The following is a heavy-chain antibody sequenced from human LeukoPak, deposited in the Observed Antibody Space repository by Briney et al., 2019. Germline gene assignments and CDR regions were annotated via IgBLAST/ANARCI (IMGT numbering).Heavy chain of an antibody. Sequence: GGSLRLSCAASGFTFDDYAMHWVRQAPGKGLEWVSGMSGSGGATYYGDSVKGRFTISRDNSKNTLYLQMIGLRAEDTAVYYCAKDRWTTVVRDLDYWGQGALVTVSS. J-gene: IGHJ4*02. CDR1: GFTFDDYA. V-gene: IGHV3-23*01. D-gene: IGHD4-23*01. CDR2: MSGSGGAT. CDR3: AKDRWTTVVRDLDY.